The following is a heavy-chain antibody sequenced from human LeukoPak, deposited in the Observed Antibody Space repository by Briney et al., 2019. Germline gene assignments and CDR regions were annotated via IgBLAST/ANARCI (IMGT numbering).Heavy chain of an antibody. CDR3: AKKDYYGSGSYSGNRYCYGMDV. J-gene: IGHJ6*02. D-gene: IGHD3-10*01. CDR2: ISSSSSTI. Sequence: GGSLRLSCAASGFTFSSYSMNWVRQAPGKGLEWVSYISSSSSTIYYADSVKGRFTISRDNAKNSLYLQMNSLRAEDTAVYYCAKKDYYGSGSYSGNRYCYGMDVWGQGTTVTVSS. V-gene: IGHV3-48*01. CDR1: GFTFSSYS.